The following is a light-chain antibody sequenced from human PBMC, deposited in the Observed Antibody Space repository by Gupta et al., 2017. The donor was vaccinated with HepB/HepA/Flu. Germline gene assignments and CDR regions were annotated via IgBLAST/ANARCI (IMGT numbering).Light chain of an antibody. CDR1: SSIVGRDN. J-gene: IGLJ1*01. Sequence: QPVLSHPPSASGTTAQWVAVSCSGSSSIVGRDNVYWYRQLPGTAPKLLIYNDDRRPSGVPDRFSGSKSGTAASLAISGLRSEDEADYYCAAWDNSLSAYVFGTGTWVTVL. CDR3: AAWDNSLSAYV. V-gene: IGLV1-47*02. CDR2: NDD.